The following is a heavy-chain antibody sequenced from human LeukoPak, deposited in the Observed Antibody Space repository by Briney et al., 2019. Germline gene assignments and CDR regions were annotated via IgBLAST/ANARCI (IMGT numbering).Heavy chain of an antibody. J-gene: IGHJ5*02. D-gene: IGHD5-18*01. V-gene: IGHV1-18*01. CDR2: ISAYNGNT. Sequence: ASVKVSCKGSGYTFTSYGISWVRQAPGQGLEWMGWISAYNGNTNYAQKLQGRVTVTTDTSTSTAYMELRSLRSDDTAVYYCARASVDTAYNWFDPWGQGTLVSVSS. CDR1: GYTFTSYG. CDR3: ARASVDTAYNWFDP.